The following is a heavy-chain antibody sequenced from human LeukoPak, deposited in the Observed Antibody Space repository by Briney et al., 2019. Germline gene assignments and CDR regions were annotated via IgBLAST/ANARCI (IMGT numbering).Heavy chain of an antibody. V-gene: IGHV3-33*06. Sequence: QPGTSLRLSCEASGFTFSHFGMHWVRQAPGKGLEWVAVIWSDATNEYYADSVKGRFTISRDNFKNTVSLQMDSLRVEDTAVYYCAKDAQRGFDYRNSLEHWGQGSLVTVSS. D-gene: IGHD4-11*01. CDR1: GFTFSHFG. CDR3: AKDAQRGFDYRNSLEH. J-gene: IGHJ4*02. CDR2: IWSDATNE.